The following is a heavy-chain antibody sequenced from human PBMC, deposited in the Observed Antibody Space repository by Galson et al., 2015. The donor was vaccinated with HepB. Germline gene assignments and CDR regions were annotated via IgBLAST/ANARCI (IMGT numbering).Heavy chain of an antibody. CDR3: ARGSRWLQEDC. J-gene: IGHJ4*02. Sequence: TLSLTCTVSGGSISSDGYYWSWIRQPPGTGLEWIGYIYYSGSTYYNPSLKSRVTISVDTSKNRFSLKLSSVTAADTAVYFCARGSRWLQEDCWGQGTLVTVSS. D-gene: IGHD5-24*01. CDR1: GGSISSDGYY. V-gene: IGHV4-31*03. CDR2: IYYSGST.